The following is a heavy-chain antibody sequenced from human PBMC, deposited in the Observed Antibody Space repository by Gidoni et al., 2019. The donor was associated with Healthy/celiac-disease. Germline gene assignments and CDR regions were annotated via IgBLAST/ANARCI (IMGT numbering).Heavy chain of an antibody. J-gene: IGHJ4*02. Sequence: EVQVVESGGGLVKPGGSIRLSCAASGFTFSNAWMSWVRQAPGMGREWVGRIKSKSDGASTDYAAPVKGRFTISRDDSKNTLYLQMNSLKTEDTAVYYCATSYYFDSSGYYYWGQGTLVTVSS. CDR2: IKSKSDGAST. V-gene: IGHV3-15*01. D-gene: IGHD3-22*01. CDR1: GFTFSNAW. CDR3: ATSYYFDSSGYYY.